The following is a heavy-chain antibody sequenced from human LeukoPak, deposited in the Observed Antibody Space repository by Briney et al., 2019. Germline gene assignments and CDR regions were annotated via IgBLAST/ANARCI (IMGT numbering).Heavy chain of an antibody. J-gene: IGHJ4*02. CDR2: ISYDGSNK. CDR1: GFTFSSYG. Sequence: GGSLRLSCTASGFTFSSYGMHWVRQAPGQGLERVAVISYDGSNKYYADSVKGRFTISRDNSKNTLYLQMNSLRAEDTAVYYCAKDVAVAGGEDYFDYWGQGTLVTVSS. CDR3: AKDVAVAGGEDYFDY. V-gene: IGHV3-30*18. D-gene: IGHD6-19*01.